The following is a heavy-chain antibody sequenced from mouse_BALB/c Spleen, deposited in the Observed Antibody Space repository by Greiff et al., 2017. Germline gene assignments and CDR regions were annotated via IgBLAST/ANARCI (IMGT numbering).Heavy chain of an antibody. J-gene: IGHJ3*01. CDR3: ARQSDGNYVWFAY. Sequence: VQLVESGGDLVKPGGSLKLSCAASGFTFSSYGMSWVRQTPDKRLEWVATISSGGSYTYYPDSVKGRFTISRDNAKNTLYLQMSSLKSEDTAMYYCARQSDGNYVWFAYWGQGTLVTVSA. CDR2: ISSGGSYT. D-gene: IGHD2-1*01. CDR1: GFTFSSYG. V-gene: IGHV5-6*01.